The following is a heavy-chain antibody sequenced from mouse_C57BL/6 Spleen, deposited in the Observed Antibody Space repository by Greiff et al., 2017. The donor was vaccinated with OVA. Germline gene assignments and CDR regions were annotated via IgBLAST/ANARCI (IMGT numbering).Heavy chain of an antibody. J-gene: IGHJ4*01. CDR1: GFSLTSYG. V-gene: IGHV2-2*01. CDR2: IWSGGST. Sequence: VQGVESGPGLVQPSQSLSITCTVSGFSLTSYGVHWVRQSPGKGLEWLGVIWSGGSTDYNAAFISRLSISKDNSKSQVFFKMNSLQADDTAIYYCARNKVPNYYAMDYWGQGTSVTVSS. CDR3: ARNKVPNYYAMDY.